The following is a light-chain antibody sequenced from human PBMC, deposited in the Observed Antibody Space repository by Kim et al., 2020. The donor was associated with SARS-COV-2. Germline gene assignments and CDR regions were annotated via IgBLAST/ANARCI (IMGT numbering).Light chain of an antibody. V-gene: IGKV1-33*01. CDR2: DAS. CDR1: QHITNY. Sequence: SASVGDRVTITCQASQHITNYLNWYQQKAGKAPKLLIYDASNLKTGVPSRFSGSGSGTHFSFTINRLQPEDIAIYFCQQYDNVPYTFGQGTKLEI. J-gene: IGKJ2*01. CDR3: QQYDNVPYT.